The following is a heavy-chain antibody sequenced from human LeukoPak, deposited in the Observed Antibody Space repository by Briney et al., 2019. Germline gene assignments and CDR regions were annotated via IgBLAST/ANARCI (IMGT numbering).Heavy chain of an antibody. CDR2: ISWNSGSI. CDR3: AKDTVYDSSGYYYDY. J-gene: IGHJ4*02. V-gene: IGHV3-9*01. D-gene: IGHD3-22*01. Sequence: GGSLRLSCAASGFTFDDYAMHWVRQAPGKGLEWVSGISWNSGSIGYADSVKGRFTISRDNAKNSLYLQMNSLRAEDTALYYCAKDTVYDSSGYYYDYWGQGTLVTVSS. CDR1: GFTFDDYA.